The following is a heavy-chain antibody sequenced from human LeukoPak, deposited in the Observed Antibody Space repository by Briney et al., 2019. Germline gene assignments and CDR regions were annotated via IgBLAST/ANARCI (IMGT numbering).Heavy chain of an antibody. D-gene: IGHD5-18*01. V-gene: IGHV3-74*01. Sequence: GGPLRLSCAASGFTFSSYCMHWVRQAPGKGVVWVSRINSDGSSTSYADSVKGRFTISRDNAKNTLYLQMNSLRAEDTAVYYCARDWDTFVDYWGQGTLVTVSS. CDR1: GFTFSSYC. CDR2: INSDGSST. J-gene: IGHJ4*02. CDR3: ARDWDTFVDY.